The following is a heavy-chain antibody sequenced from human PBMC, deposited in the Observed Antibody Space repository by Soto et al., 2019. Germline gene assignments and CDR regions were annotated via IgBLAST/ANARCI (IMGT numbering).Heavy chain of an antibody. J-gene: IGHJ4*02. D-gene: IGHD2-2*01. V-gene: IGHV3-30*18. Sequence: QVQLVESGGGVVQPGRSLRLSCAASGFTFSSYGMHWVRQAPGKGLEWVAVISYDGSNKYYADSVKGRFTISRDNSKNTLYLQMNSLRAADTAVYYCAKDKPAAIDYWGQGTLVTVSS. CDR1: GFTFSSYG. CDR3: AKDKPAAIDY. CDR2: ISYDGSNK.